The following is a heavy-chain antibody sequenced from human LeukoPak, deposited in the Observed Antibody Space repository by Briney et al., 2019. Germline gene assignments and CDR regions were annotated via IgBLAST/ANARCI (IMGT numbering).Heavy chain of an antibody. CDR1: GFTFSIYS. V-gene: IGHV3-21*01. D-gene: IGHD5-18*01. CDR2: ISSSSSYI. Sequence: GGTLRFSCAASGFTFSIYSMNWVRQAPGKGLEWVSSISSSSSYIYYADSVKGRFTISRDNAKNSLYLQMNSLRAEDTAVYYCARGSFGYFDYWGQGTLVTVSS. CDR3: ARGSFGYFDY. J-gene: IGHJ4*02.